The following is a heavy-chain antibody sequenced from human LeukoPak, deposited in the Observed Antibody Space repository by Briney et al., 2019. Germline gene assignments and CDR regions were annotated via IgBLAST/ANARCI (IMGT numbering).Heavy chain of an antibody. J-gene: IGHJ6*02. D-gene: IGHD2-2*01. Sequence: SETLSLTCTVSGGSISSGGYYWSWIRQPPGKGLEWIGYIYYSGSTNYNPSLKSRVTISVDTSKNQFSLKLSSVTAADTAVYYCARLQYQLPLSYGMDVWGQGTTVTVSS. CDR3: ARLQYQLPLSYGMDV. V-gene: IGHV4-61*08. CDR1: GGSISSGGYY. CDR2: IYYSGST.